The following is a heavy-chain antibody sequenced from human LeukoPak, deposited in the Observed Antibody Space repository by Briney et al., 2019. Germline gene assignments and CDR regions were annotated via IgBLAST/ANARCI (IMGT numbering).Heavy chain of an antibody. D-gene: IGHD1-26*01. CDR2: IYYSGST. CDR1: GGSISSSSYY. V-gene: IGHV4-39*01. Sequence: SSETLSLTCTVSGGSISSSSYYWGWIRQPPGKGLEWIGSIYYSGSTYYNPSLKSRVTVSVDTSKNQFSLKLSSVTAADTAVYYCARLEWELPPQYYFGYWGQGTLVTVSS. CDR3: ARLEWELPPQYYFGY. J-gene: IGHJ4*02.